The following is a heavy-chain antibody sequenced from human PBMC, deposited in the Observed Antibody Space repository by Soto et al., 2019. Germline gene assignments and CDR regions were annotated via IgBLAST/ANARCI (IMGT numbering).Heavy chain of an antibody. J-gene: IGHJ5*02. V-gene: IGHV4-39*01. CDR2: IYYSGST. CDR1: GGSISSSSYY. CDR3: ARHRRLNNWYDP. Sequence: SETLSLTCTVSGGSISSSSYYWGWIRQPPGKGLEWIGSIYYSGSTYYNPSLKSRVTISVDTSKNQFSLKLSSVTAADTAVYYCARHRRLNNWYDPWGQGTLVIVSS.